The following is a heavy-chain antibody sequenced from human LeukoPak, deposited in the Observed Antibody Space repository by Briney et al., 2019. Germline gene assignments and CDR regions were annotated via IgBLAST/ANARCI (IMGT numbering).Heavy chain of an antibody. CDR3: ARANIAVALDY. CDR2: INHSGST. Sequence: SETLSLTCAVYGGSFSGYYWSWIRQPPGKELEWIGEINHSGSTNYNPSLKGRVTISVDTSKNQFSLKLSSVTAADTAVYYCARANIAVALDYWGQGTLVTVSS. CDR1: GGSFSGYY. D-gene: IGHD6-19*01. J-gene: IGHJ4*02. V-gene: IGHV4-34*01.